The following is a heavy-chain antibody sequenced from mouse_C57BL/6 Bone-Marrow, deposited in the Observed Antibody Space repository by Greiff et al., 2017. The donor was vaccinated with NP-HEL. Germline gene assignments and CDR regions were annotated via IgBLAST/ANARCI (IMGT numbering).Heavy chain of an antibody. V-gene: IGHV5-4*01. CDR1: GFTFSSYA. D-gene: IGHD1-1*01. CDR2: ISDGGSYT. Sequence: DVQLQESGGGLVKPGGSLKLSCAASGFTFSSYAMSWVRQTPEKRLEWVATISDGGSYTYYPDNVKGRFTISRDNAKNNLYLQMSHLKSEDTAMYYCARVPYGSSFDYWGQGTTLTVSS. CDR3: ARVPYGSSFDY. J-gene: IGHJ2*01.